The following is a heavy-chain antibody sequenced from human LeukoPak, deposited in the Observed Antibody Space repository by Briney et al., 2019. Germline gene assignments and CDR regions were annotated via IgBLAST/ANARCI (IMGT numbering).Heavy chain of an antibody. CDR3: AKDVLRCSGGSCYSRVAEYFQH. CDR1: GLTFSSDA. D-gene: IGHD2-15*01. V-gene: IGHV3-23*01. CDR2: ISGSVGST. J-gene: IGHJ1*01. Sequence: GGSLRHSCAASGLTFSSDAMSLVRQAPGKGLEWVSAISGSVGSTYYADSVKGRFTISRDSSKNTLYLQMNSLRAEDTAVYYCAKDVLRCSGGSCYSRVAEYFQHRGQGTLVTVSS.